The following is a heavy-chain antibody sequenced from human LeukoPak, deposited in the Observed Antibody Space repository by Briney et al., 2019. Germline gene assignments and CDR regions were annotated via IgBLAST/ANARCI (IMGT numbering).Heavy chain of an antibody. CDR1: GGSISSGDYY. D-gene: IGHD5-12*01. CDR2: IYYSGST. CDR3: ASGGWLRSQLDY. V-gene: IGHV4-30-4*01. J-gene: IGHJ4*02. Sequence: PSETLSLTCTVSGGSISSGDYYWSWIRQPPGKGLEWIGYIYYSGSTYYNPSLKSRVTISVDTSKNQFSLQLSSVTAADTAVYYCASGGWLRSQLDYWGQGTLVSVSS.